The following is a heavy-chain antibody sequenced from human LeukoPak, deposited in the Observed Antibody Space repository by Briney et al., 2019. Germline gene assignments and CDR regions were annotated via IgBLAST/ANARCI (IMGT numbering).Heavy chain of an antibody. J-gene: IGHJ4*02. CDR1: GFTFSSYA. CDR2: ISYDGSNK. D-gene: IGHD5-18*01. V-gene: IGHV3-30-3*01. Sequence: GRSLRLSCAASGFTFSSYAMHWVRQAPGKGLEWVAVISYDGSNKYYADSVKGRFTISRDNSKNTLYLQMNSLRAEDTAVYYCARETWIQLCLDYWGQGTLVTVSS. CDR3: ARETWIQLCLDY.